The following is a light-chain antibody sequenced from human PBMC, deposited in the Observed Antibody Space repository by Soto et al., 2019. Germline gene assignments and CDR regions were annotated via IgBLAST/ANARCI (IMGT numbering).Light chain of an antibody. Sequence: DIVMTQSPDSLAVSLGERATINCKSSQSVLYSSNNKNYLAWYQQKPGQPPKLLIYWASTRESGVPDRFSGSGSGTDFTLTISSLQAEDVPVYYCQQYYSTPVTFGQRTKLEIK. CDR1: QSVLYSSNNKNY. CDR2: WAS. V-gene: IGKV4-1*01. J-gene: IGKJ1*01. CDR3: QQYYSTPVT.